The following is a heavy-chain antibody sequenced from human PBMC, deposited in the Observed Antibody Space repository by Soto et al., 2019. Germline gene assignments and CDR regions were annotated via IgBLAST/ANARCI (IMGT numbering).Heavy chain of an antibody. CDR3: AGRAAQAAAFDY. Sequence: TSETLYLTCAVSGGSLSSYYWSWIRQSPGKGLENLGYIYYSDSTNYTPSLKSRIAISVDTSKSQFSLKLNSMTAADTAVYYCAGRAAQAAAFDYWGQGILVTVSS. D-gene: IGHD6-13*01. CDR2: IYYSDST. V-gene: IGHV4-59*01. J-gene: IGHJ4*02. CDR1: GGSLSSYY.